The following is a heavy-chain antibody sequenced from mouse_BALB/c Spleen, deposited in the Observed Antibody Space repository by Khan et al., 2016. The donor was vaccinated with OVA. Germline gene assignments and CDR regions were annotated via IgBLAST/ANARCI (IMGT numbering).Heavy chain of an antibody. D-gene: IGHD2-12*01. CDR1: GFSLTNYG. CDR2: IWAGGST. J-gene: IGHJ4*01. V-gene: IGHV2-9*02. CDR3: ARDQRGESYYYPMDY. Sequence: VQLQESGPGLVAPSQSLSITCTVSGFSLTNYGIHWVRQPPGKGLEWLGVIWAGGSTNYNSALMSRLTTSKDNSKSQVFLKMNSLQTDDTAMYYCARDQRGESYYYPMDYWGQGTSVTVSS.